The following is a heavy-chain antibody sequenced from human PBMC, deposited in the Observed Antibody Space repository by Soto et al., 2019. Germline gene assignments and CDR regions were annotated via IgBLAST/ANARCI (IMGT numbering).Heavy chain of an antibody. Sequence: SVKVSCKASGGTFSRYAISWVRQAPGQGLEWMGGIIPIFGTANYAQKFQGRVTITADESTSTAYMELSSLRSEDTAVYYCARAEFTYDFPDRGMDVWGQGTTVTVSS. J-gene: IGHJ6*02. CDR2: IIPIFGTA. CDR1: GGTFSRYA. CDR3: ARAEFTYDFPDRGMDV. V-gene: IGHV1-69*13. D-gene: IGHD3-3*01.